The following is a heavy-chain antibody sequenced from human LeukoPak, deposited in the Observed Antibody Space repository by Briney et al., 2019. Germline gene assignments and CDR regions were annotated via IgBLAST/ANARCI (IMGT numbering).Heavy chain of an antibody. CDR1: GGSFSGYY. J-gene: IGHJ4*02. CDR3: ARGRRYSRSLPLNDY. CDR2: INHSGST. Sequence: PSETLSLTCAVYGGSFSGYYWSWIRQPPGKGLEWIGEINHSGSTNYNPSLKSRVTISVDTSKNQFSLKLSSVTAADTAVYYCARGRRYSRSLPLNDYWGQGTLVTVSS. D-gene: IGHD6-13*01. V-gene: IGHV4-34*01.